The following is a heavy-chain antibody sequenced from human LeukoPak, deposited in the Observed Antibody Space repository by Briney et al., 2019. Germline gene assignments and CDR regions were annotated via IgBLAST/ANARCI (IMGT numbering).Heavy chain of an antibody. V-gene: IGHV4-31*11. CDR3: ARFPARSSSGYYVDY. J-gene: IGHJ4*02. CDR2: IYYSGST. D-gene: IGHD3-22*01. CDR1: GGSISSGGYY. Sequence: PSETLSLTCAVSGGSISSGGYYWSWIRQHPGKGLEWIGYIYYSGSTYYNPSLKSRVTISVDTSKNQFSLKLSSVTAADTAVYYCARFPARSSSGYYVDYWGQGTLVTVSS.